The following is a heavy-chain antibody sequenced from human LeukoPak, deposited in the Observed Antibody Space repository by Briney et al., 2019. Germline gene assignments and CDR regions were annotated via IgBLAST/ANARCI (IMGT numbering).Heavy chain of an antibody. D-gene: IGHD1-26*01. Sequence: GGSLRLSCAASGFTFSSYAMSWVRQAPGKGLEWVANIKQDGSDKYYLDSVKGRFAISRDNAKNSLDLQMNSLRAEDTAVYYCARESTPEWEVLSSGDDVFDTWGQGTMVTVSS. J-gene: IGHJ3*02. CDR3: ARESTPEWEVLSSGDDVFDT. CDR2: IKQDGSDK. V-gene: IGHV3-7*01. CDR1: GFTFSSYA.